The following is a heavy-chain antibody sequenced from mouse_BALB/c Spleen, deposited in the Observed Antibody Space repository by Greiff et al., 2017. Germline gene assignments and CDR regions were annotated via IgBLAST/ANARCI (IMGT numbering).Heavy chain of an antibody. J-gene: IGHJ3*01. D-gene: IGHD1-2*01. CDR1: GYTFSSYW. CDR2: ILPGSGST. V-gene: IGHV1-9*01. Sequence: VKLQESGAELMKPGASVKISCKATGYTFSSYWIEWVKQRPGHGLEWIGEILPGSGSTNYNEKFKGKATFTADTSSNTAYMQLSSLTSEDSAVYYCARDGYEFAYWGQGTLVTVSA. CDR3: ARDGYEFAY.